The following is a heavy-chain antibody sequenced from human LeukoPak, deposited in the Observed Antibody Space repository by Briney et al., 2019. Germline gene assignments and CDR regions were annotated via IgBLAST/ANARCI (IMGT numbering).Heavy chain of an antibody. V-gene: IGHV3-21*01. D-gene: IGHD2-15*01. CDR1: GFTFDRFT. CDR2: ISSSSSYI. J-gene: IGHJ4*02. CDR3: ARGDYCSGGSCYSVGLDY. Sequence: GGSLRLSCAASGFTFDRFTIHWVRQTPGKGLEWVSSISSSSSYIYYADSVKGRFTISRDNAKNSLYLQMNSLRAEDTAVYYCARGDYCSGGSCYSVGLDYWGQGALVTVSS.